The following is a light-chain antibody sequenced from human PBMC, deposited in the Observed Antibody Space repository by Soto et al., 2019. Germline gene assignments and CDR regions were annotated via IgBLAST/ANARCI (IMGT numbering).Light chain of an antibody. CDR1: QTVRNNY. J-gene: IGKJ1*01. Sequence: EFVLTQSPGTLSLSPGERATLSCRASQTVRNNYLAWYQQKPGQAPRLLIYDASSRATGIPDRFSGGGSGTDFTLTISRLEPEDFAVYYCXXYKNWPRTFGQGTKVDNK. CDR3: XXYKNWPRT. V-gene: IGKV3-20*01. CDR2: DAS.